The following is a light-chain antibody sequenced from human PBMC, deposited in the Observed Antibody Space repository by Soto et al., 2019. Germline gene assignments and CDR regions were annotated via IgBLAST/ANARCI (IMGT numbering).Light chain of an antibody. J-gene: IGKJ1*01. V-gene: IGKV1-5*03. CDR2: KAS. Sequence: IQMTQSPSTLSASVGDRVTITCRASQGISVWLAWYQQKAGKAPNLLIYKASRLESGVPSRFSGSGSETEFTLTISGLQPGDSATYYCQHYNSYSEAFGQGTKV. CDR3: QHYNSYSEA. CDR1: QGISVW.